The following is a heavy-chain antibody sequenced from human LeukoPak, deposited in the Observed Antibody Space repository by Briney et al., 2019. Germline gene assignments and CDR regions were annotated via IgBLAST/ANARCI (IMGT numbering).Heavy chain of an antibody. CDR2: IYYSGST. V-gene: IGHV4-39*07. D-gene: IGHD5-18*01. Sequence: PSETLSLTCTVSGGSISSSSYYWGWIRQPPGKGLEWIGSIYYSGSTYYNPSLKSRVTISVDTSKNQFSLKLSSVTAADTAVYYCARVMGTAHDYWGQGTLVTVSS. CDR1: GGSISSSSYY. J-gene: IGHJ4*02. CDR3: ARVMGTAHDY.